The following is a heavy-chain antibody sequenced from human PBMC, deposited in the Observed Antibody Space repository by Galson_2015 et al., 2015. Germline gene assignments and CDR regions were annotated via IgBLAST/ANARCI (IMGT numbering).Heavy chain of an antibody. CDR3: ARGERDSSGWYLDY. Sequence: SLRLSCAASGFTFSSYAMHWVRQAPGKGLEWVAVISYDGSNKYYTGSVKGRFTISRDNSKNTLYLQMNSLRAEDTAVYYCARGERDSSGWYLDYWGQGTLVTVSS. V-gene: IGHV3-30-3*01. D-gene: IGHD6-19*01. J-gene: IGHJ4*02. CDR2: ISYDGSNK. CDR1: GFTFSSYA.